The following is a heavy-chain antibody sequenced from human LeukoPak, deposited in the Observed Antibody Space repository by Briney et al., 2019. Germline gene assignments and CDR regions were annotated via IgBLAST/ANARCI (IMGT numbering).Heavy chain of an antibody. J-gene: IGHJ4*02. CDR3: ARWSMYPASSRGYFDY. D-gene: IGHD2-2*01. CDR2: VKQDGREK. Sequence: PGGSLRLSCAASGFTFSSYWMSWVRQAPGKGLEWVANVKQDGREKYYVDSVEGRFTISRDNAKNSLYLQMNSLRAEDTAVYYCARWSMYPASSRGYFDYWGQGTLVTVSS. V-gene: IGHV3-7*01. CDR1: GFTFSSYW.